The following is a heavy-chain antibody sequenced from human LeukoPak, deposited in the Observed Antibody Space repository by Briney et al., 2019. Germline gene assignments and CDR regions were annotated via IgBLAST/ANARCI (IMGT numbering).Heavy chain of an antibody. J-gene: IGHJ3*02. D-gene: IGHD3-22*01. CDR1: GYSISSGYY. CDR2: IYHSGST. CDR3: ANDGAYYDSSTDAFDI. Sequence: SETLSLTCTVSGYSISSGYYWGWIRQPPGKGLEWIGSIYHSGSTYYNPSLKSRVTMSIDTSKNQFSLKLSSVTAADTAVYYCANDGAYYDSSTDAFDIWGQGTMVTVSS. V-gene: IGHV4-38-2*02.